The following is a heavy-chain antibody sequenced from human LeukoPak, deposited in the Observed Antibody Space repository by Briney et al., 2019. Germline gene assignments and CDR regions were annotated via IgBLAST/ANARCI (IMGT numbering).Heavy chain of an antibody. CDR2: IYTSGST. V-gene: IGHV4-4*07. D-gene: IGHD5-12*01. J-gene: IGHJ6*04. Sequence: SETLSLTCAVSGGSLSGYYWSWIRQPAGKGLEWIGRIYTSGSTNYNPSLKSRVTMSVDTSKNQFSLKLSSVTAADTAVYYCARDYHSGYDWYELGVWGKGTTVTISS. CDR1: GGSLSGYY. CDR3: ARDYHSGYDWYELGV.